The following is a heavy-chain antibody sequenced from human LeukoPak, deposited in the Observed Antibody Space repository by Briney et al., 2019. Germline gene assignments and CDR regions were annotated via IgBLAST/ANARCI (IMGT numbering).Heavy chain of an antibody. D-gene: IGHD6-19*01. J-gene: IGHJ4*02. Sequence: ASVKVSCKASGYTFTDYYMHWVRQAPGQGFEWMGWINPNDGDTNYAQKFQGWVTMTRDTSISTAYMELSRLRSDDTAVYYCARVSGSSGFDYWGQGTLVTVSS. V-gene: IGHV1-2*04. CDR3: ARVSGSSGFDY. CDR1: GYTFTDYY. CDR2: INPNDGDT.